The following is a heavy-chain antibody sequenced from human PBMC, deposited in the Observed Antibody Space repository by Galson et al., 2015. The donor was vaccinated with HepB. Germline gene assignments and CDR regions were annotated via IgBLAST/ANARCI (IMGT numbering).Heavy chain of an antibody. CDR1: GFTFSSYA. Sequence: SLRLSCAASGFTFSSYAMHWVRQAPGKGLEWVAVISYDGSNKYYADSVKGRFTISRDNSKNTLYLQMNSLRAEDTAVYYCARDRADFWSGYLDYWGQGTLATVSS. V-gene: IGHV3-30-3*01. CDR2: ISYDGSNK. J-gene: IGHJ4*02. CDR3: ARDRADFWSGYLDY. D-gene: IGHD3-3*01.